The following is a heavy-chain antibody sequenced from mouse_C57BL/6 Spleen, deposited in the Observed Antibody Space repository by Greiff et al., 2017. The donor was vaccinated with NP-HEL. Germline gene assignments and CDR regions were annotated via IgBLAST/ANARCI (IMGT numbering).Heavy chain of an antibody. Sequence: VKLLESGAELVKPGASVKVSCKASGYTFTSYWMHWVKQRPGQGLEWIGRIHPSDSDTNYNQKFKGKATLTVDKSSSTAYMQLSSLTSEDSAVYYCAIEGLPVGGFAYWGQGTLVTVSA. D-gene: IGHD3-3*01. V-gene: IGHV1-74*01. CDR3: AIEGLPVGGFAY. CDR2: IHPSDSDT. J-gene: IGHJ3*01. CDR1: GYTFTSYW.